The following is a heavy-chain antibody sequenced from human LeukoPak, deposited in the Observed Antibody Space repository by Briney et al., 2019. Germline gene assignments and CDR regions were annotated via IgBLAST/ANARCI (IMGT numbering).Heavy chain of an antibody. D-gene: IGHD2-2*01. J-gene: IGHJ3*02. CDR1: GGSISSGGYY. V-gene: IGHV4-31*03. CDR2: IYYSGST. Sequence: PSETLSLTCTVSGGSISSGGYYWSWIRQHPGKGLEWIGYIYYSGSTYYNPSLKSRVTISVDTSKNQFSLKLSSVTAADTAVYYCARSLGCYVADCDAFDIWGQGTMVTVFS. CDR3: ARSLGCYVADCDAFDI.